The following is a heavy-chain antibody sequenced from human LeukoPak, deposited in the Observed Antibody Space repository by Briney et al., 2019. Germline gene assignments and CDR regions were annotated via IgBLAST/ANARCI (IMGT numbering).Heavy chain of an antibody. CDR2: IYHSGNT. J-gene: IGHJ6*03. CDR3: ARLPLWNYYYYYMDV. CDR1: GYSISSGFY. Sequence: SETLSLTCTVSGYSISSGFYWGWIRQPPGKGLEWIGSIYHSGNTYYNPSLKSRVTISVETSKNQFSLKLSSVTAADTAVYYCARLPLWNYYYYYMDVWGKGTTVTVSS. V-gene: IGHV4-38-2*02. D-gene: IGHD3-3*01.